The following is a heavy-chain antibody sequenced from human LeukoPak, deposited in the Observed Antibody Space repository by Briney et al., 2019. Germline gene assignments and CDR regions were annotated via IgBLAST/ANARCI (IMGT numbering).Heavy chain of an antibody. D-gene: IGHD2-15*01. CDR1: GDSISNYY. Sequence: PSETLSLTCTVSGDSISNYYWNWIRQPPGKGLEWIGSIYYNGSTYYNPSLKSRVTISVDTSKNQFSLKLSSVAAADTAVYYCARLGPYCSGGSCYSGWFDPWGQGTLVTVSS. CDR2: IYYNGST. V-gene: IGHV4-39*01. CDR3: ARLGPYCSGGSCYSGWFDP. J-gene: IGHJ5*02.